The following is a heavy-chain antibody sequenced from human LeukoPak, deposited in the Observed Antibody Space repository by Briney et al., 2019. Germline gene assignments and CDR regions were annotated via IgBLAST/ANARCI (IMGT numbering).Heavy chain of an antibody. Sequence: GGSLRLSCAASGFSFSSYAMSGVRQAPGKGVEWVSAISGSGGSTYYADSVKGRFTISRDNSKNTLYLQMNSLRAEDTAVYYCAKDTRPYGSGSYYFDYWGQGTLVTVSS. D-gene: IGHD3-10*01. V-gene: IGHV3-23*01. CDR1: GFSFSSYA. CDR2: ISGSGGST. J-gene: IGHJ4*02. CDR3: AKDTRPYGSGSYYFDY.